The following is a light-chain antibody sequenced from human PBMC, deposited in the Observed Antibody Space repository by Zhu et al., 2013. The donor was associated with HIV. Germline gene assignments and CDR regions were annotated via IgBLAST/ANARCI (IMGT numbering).Light chain of an antibody. CDR2: GAS. V-gene: IGKV3-15*01. J-gene: IGKJ1*01. Sequence: EIVMTQSPATLSVSPGERATLSCRASESVSSNLAWYQQKPGQAPRLLIYGASTRATGIPARFSGSGSGTEFTLTISSLQSEDFAVYFCHQYNIWLQTFGQGTKVEIK. CDR3: HQYNIWLQT. CDR1: ESVSSN.